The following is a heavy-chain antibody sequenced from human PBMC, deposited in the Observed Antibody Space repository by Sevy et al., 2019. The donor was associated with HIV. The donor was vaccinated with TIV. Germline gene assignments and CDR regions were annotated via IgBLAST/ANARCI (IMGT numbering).Heavy chain of an antibody. Sequence: GGSLRLSCAASGFTFGSYGMHWVRQAPGKGLEWVAVIWFDGSNQYYGDSVKGRFTISRDNSKNMVYLHMNSLRVDDTAVYYCARESGSDWYLDFWGQGTLVTVSS. CDR2: IWFDGSNQ. D-gene: IGHD6-19*01. J-gene: IGHJ4*02. V-gene: IGHV3-33*01. CDR1: GFTFGSYG. CDR3: ARESGSDWYLDF.